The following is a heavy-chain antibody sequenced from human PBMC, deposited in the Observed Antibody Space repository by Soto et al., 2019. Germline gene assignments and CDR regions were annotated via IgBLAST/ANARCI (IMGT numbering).Heavy chain of an antibody. D-gene: IGHD2-8*01. J-gene: IGHJ6*02. V-gene: IGHV1-18*01. Sequence: QGQLVQSGAEVKKPGASVKVSCKASGYTFTRYGISWVRQAPGQGLEWMGWISGYNGDTNYAQKFQGRVTMTVDTSTTTAVRELTSLTSDDRAVYYCAKNGQPPYYYYGMDVWGQGTTVTVSS. CDR3: AKNGQPPYYYYGMDV. CDR1: GYTFTRYG. CDR2: ISGYNGDT.